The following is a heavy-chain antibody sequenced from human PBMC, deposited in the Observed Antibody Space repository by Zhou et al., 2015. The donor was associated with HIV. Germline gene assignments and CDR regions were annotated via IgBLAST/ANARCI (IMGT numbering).Heavy chain of an antibody. CDR1: GYTFTAYY. V-gene: IGHV1-2*06. Sequence: QVQLVQSGAEVKKPGASVKVSCKPSGYTFTAYYMHWVRQAPGQGFEWMGRINPNNGGTIYAQKFQGRVTMTRDTSISTAYMELSRLTSDDTAVYYCAREVYDFNYYYYYMDVWGKGTTVTVSS. D-gene: IGHD3-3*01. CDR2: INPNNGGT. CDR3: AREVYDFNYYYYYMDV. J-gene: IGHJ6*03.